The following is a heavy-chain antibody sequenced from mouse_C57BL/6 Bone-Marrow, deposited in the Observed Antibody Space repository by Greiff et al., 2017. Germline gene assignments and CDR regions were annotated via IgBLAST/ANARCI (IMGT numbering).Heavy chain of an antibody. CDR2: IYPGGGYT. V-gene: IGHV1-63*01. CDR3: ARLDSSGYLAWFAY. CDR1: GYTFTNYW. J-gene: IGHJ3*01. Sequence: QVQLQQSGAELVRPGTSVKMSCKASGYTFTNYWIGWAKQRPGHGLEWIGDIYPGGGYTNYNEKFKGKATLTADKSSSTAYMQFSSLTSEDSAIYYCARLDSSGYLAWFAYWGQGTLVTVSA. D-gene: IGHD3-2*02.